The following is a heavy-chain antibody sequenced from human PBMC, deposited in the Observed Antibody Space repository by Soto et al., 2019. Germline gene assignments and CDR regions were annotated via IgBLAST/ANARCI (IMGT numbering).Heavy chain of an antibody. J-gene: IGHJ6*02. CDR3: TVGVRPLYNGMDV. Sequence: EVQLVESGGGLVKPGRSLRLSCTASGFTFGDYAMSWFRQAPGKGLEWVGFIRSKAYGGTTEYAASVKGRFTISRDDSKSIAYLQMNSLKTEDTAVYYCTVGVRPLYNGMDVWGQGTTVTVSS. V-gene: IGHV3-49*05. D-gene: IGHD3-10*01. CDR1: GFTFGDYA. CDR2: IRSKAYGGTT.